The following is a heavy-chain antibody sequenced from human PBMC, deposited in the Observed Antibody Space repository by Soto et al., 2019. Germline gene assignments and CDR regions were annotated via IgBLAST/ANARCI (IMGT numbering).Heavy chain of an antibody. CDR3: AGRDCSGTNCYYLDYYYMDV. J-gene: IGHJ6*03. CDR1: GGSFSSYY. Sequence: QVQLQESGPGLVRPSETLSLTCTVSGGSFSSYYWTWIRQSPGKGLEWIGDIYYSGSTDYNPSLRARLAISIDTSKNQFSLRLNSMTAADTAVYYCAGRDCSGTNCYYLDYYYMDVWGKGTTVTVSS. V-gene: IGHV4-59*08. D-gene: IGHD2-2*01. CDR2: IYYSGST.